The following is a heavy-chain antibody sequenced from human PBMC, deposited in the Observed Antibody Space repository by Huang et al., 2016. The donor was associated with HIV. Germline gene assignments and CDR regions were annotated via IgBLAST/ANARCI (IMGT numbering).Heavy chain of an antibody. V-gene: IGHV4-39*01. CDR2: IYYKGST. D-gene: IGHD3-10*01. J-gene: IGHJ6*03. CDR1: GGSIRSSDYH. CDR3: ARHREGPVAYYSGWGSHLNYMDV. Sequence: QLLLQESGPGLVKPSEALALTCAVSGGSIRSSDYHWGWIRQPPGKGLEWIGSIYYKGSTNYVPARKSRVTIAVDTTKNLFFLNLTSMTAADTAVYYCARHREGPVAYYSGWGSHLNYMDVWGRGRTVVVSS.